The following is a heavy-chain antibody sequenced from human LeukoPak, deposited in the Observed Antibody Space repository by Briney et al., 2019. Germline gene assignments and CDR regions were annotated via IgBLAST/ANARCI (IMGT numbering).Heavy chain of an antibody. J-gene: IGHJ6*02. D-gene: IGHD5-18*01. CDR2: SITILGIA. Sequence: SVKVSCKASGGTXSSYAISGVRQAPGQGLEWMGRSITILGIANYAQKFQGRVTITADKSTSTAYMELSSLRSEDTAVYYCARDSDTYYYYYGMDVWSQGTTVTVSS. CDR1: GGTXSSYA. V-gene: IGHV1-69*04. CDR3: ARDSDTYYYYYGMDV.